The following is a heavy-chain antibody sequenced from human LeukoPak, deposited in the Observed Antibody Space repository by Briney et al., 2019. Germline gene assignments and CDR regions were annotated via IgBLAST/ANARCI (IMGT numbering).Heavy chain of an antibody. Sequence: ASVKVSCKASGYTFTSYDINWVRQATGQGLEWMGWMNPNSGNTGYARKFQGRVTMTRNTSISTAYMELSSLRSEDTAVYYCARGHYVLRFLETNWFDPWGQGTLVTVSS. CDR3: ARGHYVLRFLETNWFDP. V-gene: IGHV1-8*01. D-gene: IGHD3-3*01. J-gene: IGHJ5*02. CDR2: MNPNSGNT. CDR1: GYTFTSYD.